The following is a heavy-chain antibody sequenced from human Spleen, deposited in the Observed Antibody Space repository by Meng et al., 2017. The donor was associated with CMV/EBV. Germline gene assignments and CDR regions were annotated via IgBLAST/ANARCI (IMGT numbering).Heavy chain of an antibody. CDR3: ARDLEYCSSTSCYSRTRGH. CDR1: GFTFSDYY. CDR2: ISTGGSTI. Sequence: GESLKISCAASGFTFSDYYMSWIRQAPGKGLEWVSYISTGGSTIYYADSVKGRFTISRDNAKNSLYLQMNSLRAEDTAVYYCARDLEYCSSTSCYSRTRGHWGQGTLVTVSS. J-gene: IGHJ4*02. D-gene: IGHD2-2*01. V-gene: IGHV3-11*04.